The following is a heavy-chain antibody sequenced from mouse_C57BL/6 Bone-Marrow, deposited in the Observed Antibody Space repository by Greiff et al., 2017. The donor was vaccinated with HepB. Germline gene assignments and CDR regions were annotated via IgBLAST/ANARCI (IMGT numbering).Heavy chain of an antibody. CDR2: INPNYGTT. Sequence: LVESGPELVKPGASVKISCKASGYSFTDYNMNWVKQSNGKSLEWIGVINPNYGTTSYNQKFKGKATLTVDQSSSTAYMQLNSLTSEDSAVYYGARFWDGGKRDYFDYWGQGTTLTVSS. J-gene: IGHJ2*01. CDR3: ARFWDGGKRDYFDY. CDR1: GYSFTDYN. D-gene: IGHD4-1*01. V-gene: IGHV1-39*01.